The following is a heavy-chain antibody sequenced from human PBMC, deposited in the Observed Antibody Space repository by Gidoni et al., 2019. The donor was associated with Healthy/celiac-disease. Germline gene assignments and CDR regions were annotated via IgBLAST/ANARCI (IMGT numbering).Heavy chain of an antibody. D-gene: IGHD6-13*01. CDR1: GYSFTSSW. CDR3: ARHEIAAAGSYYFDY. CDR2: IDPSDAYT. Sequence: DVQLVQPGAEVKKPGESLRISCKGSGYSFTSSWISWVRQMPGKGLEWMGRIDPSDAYTNYSPSFQGHVTISADKSISTAYLQWSSLKASDTAMYYCARHEIAAAGSYYFDYWGQGTLVTVSS. V-gene: IGHV5-10-1*03. J-gene: IGHJ4*02.